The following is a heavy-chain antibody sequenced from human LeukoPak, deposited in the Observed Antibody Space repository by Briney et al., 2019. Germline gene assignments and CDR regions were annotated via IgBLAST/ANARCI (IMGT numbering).Heavy chain of an antibody. CDR1: GYTFTGYF. J-gene: IGHJ4*02. CDR3: ARAEYYYDSSGYYGYYFDY. D-gene: IGHD3-22*01. Sequence: GASVKVSCKASGYTFTGYFMHWVRQAPGQGLEWMGWINPNSGGTNYAQKFQGRVTMTGDTSISTAYMDLSSLRSEDTAVYYCARAEYYYDSSGYYGYYFDYWGQGTLVTVSS. CDR2: INPNSGGT. V-gene: IGHV1-2*02.